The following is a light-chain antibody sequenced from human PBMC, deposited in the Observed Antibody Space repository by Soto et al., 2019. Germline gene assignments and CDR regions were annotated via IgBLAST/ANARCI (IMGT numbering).Light chain of an antibody. V-gene: IGKV4-1*01. J-gene: IGKJ1*01. CDR1: RSIFYGSNNKNY. Sequence: DIVMTQSPDSLAVSLGERATINCKSSRSIFYGSNNKNYLAWYQQKPGQPPKLLIYWASTREPGVPDRFSGSGSGTDFTLTISSLQAEDVAVYYCQQYYTSPTWTFGQGTKVEIK. CDR2: WAS. CDR3: QQYYTSPTWT.